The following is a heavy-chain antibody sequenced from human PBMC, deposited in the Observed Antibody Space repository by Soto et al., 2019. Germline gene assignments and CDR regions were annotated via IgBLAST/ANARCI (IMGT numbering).Heavy chain of an antibody. D-gene: IGHD3-10*01. CDR3: AKERGLLWFGELFSPFDY. CDR1: GFTFSSYA. Sequence: EVQLLESGGGLVQPGGSLRLSCAASGFTFSSYAMSWVRQAPGKGLEWVSAISGSGGSTYYADSVKGRFTISRDNSKNTLYLQMNSLRAEDTAVYYCAKERGLLWFGELFSPFDYWGQGTLVTVSS. CDR2: ISGSGGST. V-gene: IGHV3-23*01. J-gene: IGHJ4*02.